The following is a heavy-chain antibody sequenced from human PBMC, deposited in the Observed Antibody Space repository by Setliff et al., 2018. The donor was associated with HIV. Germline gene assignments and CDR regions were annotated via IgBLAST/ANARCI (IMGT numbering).Heavy chain of an antibody. Sequence: WASVKVSCKASGYTFTSYDINWVRQATGQGLEWMGWMNPNSGNTGYAQKFQGRVTMTRNTSISTAYMELSSLRSEDTAVYYCARGPKGSSGYAGDYWGQGTLVTVSS. CDR2: MNPNSGNT. CDR3: ARGPKGSSGYAGDY. J-gene: IGHJ4*02. D-gene: IGHD3-22*01. CDR1: GYTFTSYD. V-gene: IGHV1-8*01.